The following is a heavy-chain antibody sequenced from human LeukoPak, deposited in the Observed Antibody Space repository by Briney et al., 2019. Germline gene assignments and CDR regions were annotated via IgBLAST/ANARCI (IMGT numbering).Heavy chain of an antibody. J-gene: IGHJ4*02. CDR1: GGSISSSSYY. CDR2: IYYSGST. V-gene: IGHV4-39*07. D-gene: IGHD3-3*01. CDR3: ANARYDFWSGYNNYYFDY. Sequence: SETLSLTCTVSGGSISSSSYYWGWIRQPPGKGLEWIGSIYYSGSTYYNPSLKSRVTISVDTSKNQFSLKLSSVTAADTAVYYCANARYDFWSGYNNYYFDYWGQGTLVTVSS.